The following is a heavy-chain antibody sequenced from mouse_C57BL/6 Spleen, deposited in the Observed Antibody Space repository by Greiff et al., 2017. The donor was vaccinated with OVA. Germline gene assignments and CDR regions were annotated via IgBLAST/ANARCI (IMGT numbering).Heavy chain of an antibody. CDR2: IRNKANGYTT. CDR3: VKAVSMVTTYGFAY. D-gene: IGHD2-2*01. CDR1: GFTFTDYY. Sequence: EVQRVESGGGLVQPGASLRLSCAASGFTFTDYYMSWVRQPPGKAPEWLALIRNKANGYTTEYTASVKGRFTISRDNSQNILYLQMNTLRAEDSATYYGVKAVSMVTTYGFAYWGQGTLVTVSA. J-gene: IGHJ3*01. V-gene: IGHV7-4*01.